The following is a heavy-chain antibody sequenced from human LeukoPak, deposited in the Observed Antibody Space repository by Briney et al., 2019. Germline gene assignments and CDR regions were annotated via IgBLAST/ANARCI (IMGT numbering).Heavy chain of an antibody. D-gene: IGHD3-10*01. J-gene: IGHJ4*02. V-gene: IGHV3-30-3*01. CDR1: GFTFSSYA. Sequence: GGSLRLSCAASGFTFSSYAMHWVRQAPGKGVEWVAVISYDGSNKYYADSVKGRFTISRDNSKNTLYLQMNSLRAEDTAVYYCARVPSYYYGSGSYSAFDYWGQGTLVTVSS. CDR2: ISYDGSNK. CDR3: ARVPSYYYGSGSYSAFDY.